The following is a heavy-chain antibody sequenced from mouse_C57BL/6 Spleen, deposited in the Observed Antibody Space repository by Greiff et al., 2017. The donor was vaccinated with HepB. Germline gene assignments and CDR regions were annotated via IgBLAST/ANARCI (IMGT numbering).Heavy chain of an antibody. CDR2: INPSSGYT. CDR3: ARGEGNYGVYYAMGD. Sequence: QVQLQQSGAELVKPGSSVKLSCKASGYTFPSYWMHWVKQRPGQGLEWIGYINPSSGYTKYNQKFKDKATLTADKSSSTAYMQLSSLTYEDSAVYDCARGEGNYGVYYAMGDQGKGTSVTV. J-gene: IGHJ4*01. CDR1: GYTFPSYW. V-gene: IGHV1-7*01. D-gene: IGHD2-1*01.